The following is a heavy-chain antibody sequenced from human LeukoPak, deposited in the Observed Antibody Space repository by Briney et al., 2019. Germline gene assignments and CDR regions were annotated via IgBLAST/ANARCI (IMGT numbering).Heavy chain of an antibody. V-gene: IGHV3-21*01. CDR3: ARECSSTSCYDY. Sequence: PGGSLRLSCAASGFTFSSYSMNWVRQAPGKGLEWVSSISSSNNYIYYADSVKGRFTISRDNAKNSLYLQMNSLRAEDTAVYYCARECSSTSCYDYWAQGTLVTVSS. CDR2: ISSSNNYI. J-gene: IGHJ4*02. D-gene: IGHD2-2*01. CDR1: GFTFSSYS.